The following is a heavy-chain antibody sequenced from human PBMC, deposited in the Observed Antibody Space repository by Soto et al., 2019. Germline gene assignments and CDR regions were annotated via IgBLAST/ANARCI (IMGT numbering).Heavy chain of an antibody. J-gene: IGHJ4*02. CDR2: ISYDGSNK. CDR1: GFTFSSYG. CDR3: AKEGISRKLDFDY. Sequence: GGSLRLSCAASGFTFSSYGMHWVRQAPGKGLEWVAVISYDGSNKYYADSVKGRFTISRDNSKNTLHLQMNSLRAEDTAVYYWAKEGISRKLDFDYWGQGTLVTVSS. V-gene: IGHV3-30*18.